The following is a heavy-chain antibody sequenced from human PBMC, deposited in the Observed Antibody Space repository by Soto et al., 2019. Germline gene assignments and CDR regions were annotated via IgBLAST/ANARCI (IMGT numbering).Heavy chain of an antibody. CDR3: AREQWGFDS. D-gene: IGHD6-19*01. J-gene: IGHJ4*02. Sequence: QVQLQESGPELVKPSQTLSLTCSVSGGSITTNGHYWTWIRQHPGQGLEWIAYIYYTGNSYLNPSLKSRLSISVDTSKYQFSLELRSVTAADTAVYYCAREQWGFDSWGQGTLVTVSS. V-gene: IGHV4-31*03. CDR1: GGSITTNGHY. CDR2: IYYTGNS.